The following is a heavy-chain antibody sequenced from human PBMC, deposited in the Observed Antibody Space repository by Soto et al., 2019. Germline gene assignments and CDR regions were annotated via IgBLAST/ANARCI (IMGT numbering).Heavy chain of an antibody. Sequence: EVQLLESGGGLVQPGGSLRLSCAASGFSFNNFAMSWVRQAPGKGLEWVSGIAGSGSPTYYADSVKGRFTISRDNSENTLYRQMNSLSAEDTAVYYCAKSLVRVNHYWGQGTLVTVSS. CDR1: GFSFNNFA. D-gene: IGHD1-26*01. V-gene: IGHV3-23*01. CDR2: IAGSGSPT. J-gene: IGHJ4*02. CDR3: AKSLVRVNHY.